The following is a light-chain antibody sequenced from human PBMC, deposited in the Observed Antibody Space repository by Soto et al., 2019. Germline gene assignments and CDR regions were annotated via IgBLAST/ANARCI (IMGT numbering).Light chain of an antibody. CDR3: QQFGSSPQYT. V-gene: IGKV3-20*01. CDR2: GAS. Sequence: EIVLTQFPGTLSLSPGERATLSCWASQSISSSYLAWYQQKPGQAPRLLIYGASSRATGIPDRFSGSGSGTEFILTISRLEPEDFAVYYCQQFGSSPQYTFGQGTRLEI. J-gene: IGKJ2*01. CDR1: QSISSSY.